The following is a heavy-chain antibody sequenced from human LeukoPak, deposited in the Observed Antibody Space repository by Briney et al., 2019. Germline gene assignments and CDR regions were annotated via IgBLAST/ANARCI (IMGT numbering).Heavy chain of an antibody. CDR2: MNPNSGNT. D-gene: IGHD3-10*01. J-gene: IGHJ4*02. CDR3: ARRRGRYYFDY. CDR1: GYTFTSYD. Sequence: GASVKVSCKASGYTFTSYDINWVRQAIGQGLEWMGWMNPNSGNTGYAQKFQGRVTMTRNTSISTAYMGLSSLRSEDTAVYYCARRRGRYYFDYWGQGTLVTVSS. V-gene: IGHV1-8*01.